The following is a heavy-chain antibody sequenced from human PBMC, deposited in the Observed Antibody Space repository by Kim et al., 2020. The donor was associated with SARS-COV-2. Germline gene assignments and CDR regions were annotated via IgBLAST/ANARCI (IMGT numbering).Heavy chain of an antibody. CDR2: IYYSGST. CDR1: GGSISSYY. V-gene: IGHV4-59*01. Sequence: SETLSLTCTVSGGSISSYYWSWIRQPPGKGLEWIGYIYYSGSTNYNPSLKSRVTISVDTSKNQFSLKLSSVTAADTAVYYCARDSPPYCSSTSCYLYAFDIWGQGTMVTVSS. CDR3: ARDSPPYCSSTSCYLYAFDI. J-gene: IGHJ3*02. D-gene: IGHD2-2*01.